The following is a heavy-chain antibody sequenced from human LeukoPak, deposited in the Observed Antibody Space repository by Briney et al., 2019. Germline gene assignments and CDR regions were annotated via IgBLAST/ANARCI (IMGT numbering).Heavy chain of an antibody. J-gene: IGHJ6*03. D-gene: IGHD2-15*01. CDR3: AKNGDRGAYCTGGTCYPYFYYYMDV. CDR2: ISSTGGTT. Sequence: PGGSLRLSCAASGFTFSSYGMNWVRQAPGKGLEWVSGISSTGGTTYYADSVKGRFTISRDNSKNTLYLQMNSLRAEDTAIYYCAKNGDRGAYCTGGTCYPYFYYYMDVWGKGTTVTISS. V-gene: IGHV3-23*01. CDR1: GFTFSSYG.